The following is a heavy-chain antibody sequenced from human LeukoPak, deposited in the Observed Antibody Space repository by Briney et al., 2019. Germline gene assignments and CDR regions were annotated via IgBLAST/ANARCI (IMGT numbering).Heavy chain of an antibody. CDR1: RFNVNNYW. J-gene: IGHJ1*01. D-gene: IGHD6-13*01. CDR2: INEDGRVT. CDR3: AKGGSSWYGEYVQH. V-gene: IGHV3-74*01. Sequence: GGSLRLSCAASRFNVNNYWMHWVRQAPGKGLVWVSRINEDGRVTSYAGSVRGRFTISRDSVENTLHLQMNSLRAEDTAVYYCAKGGSSWYGEYVQHWGQGTLVTVSS.